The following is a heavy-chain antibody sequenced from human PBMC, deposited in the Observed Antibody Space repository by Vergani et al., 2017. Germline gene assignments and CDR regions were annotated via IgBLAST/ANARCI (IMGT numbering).Heavy chain of an antibody. CDR1: GFSLSTSGVG. V-gene: IGHV2-5*01. CDR3: ARMVGPYGESHFDY. J-gene: IGHJ4*02. Sequence: QITLKESGPTLVKPTQTLTLTCTFSGFSLSTSGVGVGWIRQPPGKALEWLALFYWNDNKRYSPSLKSRLTITKDTSKNQVVLTVTNMDPVDTATYYCARMVGPYGESHFDYWGQGTLVTVSS. CDR2: FYWNDNK. D-gene: IGHD4-17*01.